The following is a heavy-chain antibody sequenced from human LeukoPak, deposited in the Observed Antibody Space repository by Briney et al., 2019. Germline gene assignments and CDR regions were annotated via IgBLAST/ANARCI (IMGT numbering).Heavy chain of an antibody. V-gene: IGHV4-59*12. Sequence: PSETLSLTCTVSGGSISSYYWSWIRQPPGKGLEWVGYIYYSGSTNYNPSLKSRVTISVDTSKNQFSLKLSSVTAADTAVYYCARVRGLGVIYYYYMDVWGKGTTVTVSS. CDR1: GGSISSYY. CDR3: ARVRGLGVIYYYYMDV. J-gene: IGHJ6*03. CDR2: IYYSGST. D-gene: IGHD2-21*01.